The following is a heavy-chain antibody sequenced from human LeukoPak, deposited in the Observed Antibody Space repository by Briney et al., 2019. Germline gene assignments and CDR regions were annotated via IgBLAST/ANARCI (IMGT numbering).Heavy chain of an antibody. CDR1: GGSFSGYY. CDR2: INHSGGT. CDR3: ARDDSSSFEGGFDY. V-gene: IGHV4-34*01. J-gene: IGHJ4*02. D-gene: IGHD6-13*01. Sequence: PSETLSLTCAVYGGSFSGYYWSWIRQPPGKGLEWIGEINHSGGTNYNPSLKSRVTISVDTSKNQFSLKLSSVTAADTAVYYCARDDSSSFEGGFDYWGQGTLVTVSS.